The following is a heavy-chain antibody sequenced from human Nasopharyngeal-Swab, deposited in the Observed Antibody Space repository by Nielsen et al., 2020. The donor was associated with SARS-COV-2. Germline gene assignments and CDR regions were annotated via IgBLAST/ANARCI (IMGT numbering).Heavy chain of an antibody. D-gene: IGHD2-2*01. Sequence: GESLKISCAASGFTFDDYGMSWVRQAPGKGLEWVSGINWNGGSTGYADSVKGRFTISRDNAKNSLYLQMNSLRAEDTAVYYCARDCSSTSCYEDWGQGTLVTVSS. CDR3: ARDCSSTSCYED. J-gene: IGHJ4*02. V-gene: IGHV3-20*04. CDR2: INWNGGST. CDR1: GFTFDDYG.